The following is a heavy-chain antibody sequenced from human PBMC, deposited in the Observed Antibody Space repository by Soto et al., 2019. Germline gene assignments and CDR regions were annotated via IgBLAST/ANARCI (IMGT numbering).Heavy chain of an antibody. V-gene: IGHV3-23*01. CDR1: GFTFSSYA. CDR3: AKDQKNGYNWNYLGSLDY. D-gene: IGHD1-7*01. Sequence: TGGSLRLSCAASGFTFSSYAMSWVRQAPGKGLEWVSAISGSGGSTYYADSVKGRFTISRDNSKNTLYLQMNSLRAEDTAVYYCAKDQKNGYNWNYLGSLDYWGQGTLVTVSS. J-gene: IGHJ4*02. CDR2: ISGSGGST.